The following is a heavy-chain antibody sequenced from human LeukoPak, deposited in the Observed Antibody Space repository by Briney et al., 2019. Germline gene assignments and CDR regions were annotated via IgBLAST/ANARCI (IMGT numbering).Heavy chain of an antibody. CDR3: ARHPPRITIFWRAHDDAFDI. V-gene: IGHV4-34*01. CDR1: GGSFSGYY. J-gene: IGHJ3*02. D-gene: IGHD3-9*01. Sequence: SETLSLTCAVYGGSFSGYYWSWIRQPPGKGLEWIGEINHSGSTNYNPSLKSRVTISVDTSKNQFSLNLSSVTAADTAVYYCARHPPRITIFWRAHDDAFDIWGQGTMVTVSS. CDR2: INHSGST.